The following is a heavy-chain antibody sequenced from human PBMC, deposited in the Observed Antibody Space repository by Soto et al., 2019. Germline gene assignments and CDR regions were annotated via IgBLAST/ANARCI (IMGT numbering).Heavy chain of an antibody. Sequence: EVQLLESGGGLAQPGGSLRLSCAASGFTFSSYAMSWVRQAPGKGLEWVSAISGSGGSTYYADSVKGRFTISRDNSKNTLYLQMNSLRAEDTAVYYCAKVRIAARYYYYYYGMDVWGQGTTVTVSS. CDR1: GFTFSSYA. V-gene: IGHV3-23*01. CDR2: ISGSGGST. CDR3: AKVRIAARYYYYYYGMDV. D-gene: IGHD6-13*01. J-gene: IGHJ6*02.